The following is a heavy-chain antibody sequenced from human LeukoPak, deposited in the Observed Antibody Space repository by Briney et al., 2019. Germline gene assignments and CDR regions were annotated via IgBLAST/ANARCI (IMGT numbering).Heavy chain of an antibody. Sequence: GGSLRLSCAASGFTFNRSLMNWVRQAPGKGLEWVANLDPSGSQKRYVDSVKGRFIISKDNPGASLYLDKYSLRAEDTAIYYCAIWTSGNYWGQGTLVTVSS. D-gene: IGHD1-1*01. V-gene: IGHV3-7*01. J-gene: IGHJ4*02. CDR3: AIWTSGNY. CDR1: GFTFNRSL. CDR2: LDPSGSQK.